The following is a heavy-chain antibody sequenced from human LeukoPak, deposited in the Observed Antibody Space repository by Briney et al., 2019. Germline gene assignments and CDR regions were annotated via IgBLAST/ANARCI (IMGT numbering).Heavy chain of an antibody. CDR1: GFDFEDYA. D-gene: IGHD2-2*02. CDR2: ISWNSGAK. CDR3: AKGYCSSTSCYTDY. V-gene: IGHV3-9*03. J-gene: IGHJ4*02. Sequence: GRSLRLSCAASGFDFEDYAIHWVRQVPGKGLEWVSGISWNSGAKAYADSVRGRFTISRDNAKNSLYLQMNSLRAEDMALHYCAKGYCSSTSCYTDYWGQGTLVTVSS.